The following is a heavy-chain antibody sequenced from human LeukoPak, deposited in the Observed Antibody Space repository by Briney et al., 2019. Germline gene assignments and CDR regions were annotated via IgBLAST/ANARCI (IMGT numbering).Heavy chain of an antibody. V-gene: IGHV3-23*01. CDR1: GFTFSSYA. CDR2: ISGSGGST. D-gene: IGHD6-13*01. CDR3: AALHRSSSAPPATFDY. Sequence: GGSLRLSCAASGFTFSSYAMSWVRQAPGKGLEWVSAISGSGGSTYYADSVKGRFTISRDNSKNTLYLQMNSLRAEDTAVYYCAALHRSSSAPPATFDYWGQGTLVTVSS. J-gene: IGHJ4*02.